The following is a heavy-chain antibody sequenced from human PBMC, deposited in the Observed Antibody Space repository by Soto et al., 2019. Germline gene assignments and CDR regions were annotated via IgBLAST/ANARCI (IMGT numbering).Heavy chain of an antibody. Sequence: SETLSLTCAVYGGSFSGYYWSWIRQPPGKGLEWIGEISHSGSTNYNPSLKSRVTISVDTSKNQFSLKLSSVTAADTAAYYCARGGRTYSSSWSSVYYWGQGTLVTVSS. CDR2: ISHSGST. CDR3: ARGGRTYSSSWSSVYY. D-gene: IGHD6-13*01. J-gene: IGHJ4*02. CDR1: GGSFSGYY. V-gene: IGHV4-34*01.